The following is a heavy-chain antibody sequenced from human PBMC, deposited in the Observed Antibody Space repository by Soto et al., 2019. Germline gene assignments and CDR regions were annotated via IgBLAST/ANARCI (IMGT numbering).Heavy chain of an antibody. CDR2: VYYTGST. J-gene: IGHJ4*02. CDR1: GDSISTFY. V-gene: IGHV4-59*01. D-gene: IGHD3-22*01. Sequence: SETLSLTCTVSGDSISTFYWGWMRQSPGEELEWIGYVYYTGSTNYNPSLKSRVTISVDRSKNQFSLKLTSANAADTAVYYCARGRTVRNYADDSSDYFYFFDYWGQGTQVTVSS. CDR3: ARGRTVRNYADDSSDYFYFFDY.